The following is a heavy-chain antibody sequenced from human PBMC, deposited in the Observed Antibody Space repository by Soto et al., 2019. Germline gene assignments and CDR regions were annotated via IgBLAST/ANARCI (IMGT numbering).Heavy chain of an antibody. CDR1: GFTFGDYA. J-gene: IGHJ4*02. D-gene: IGHD1-26*01. Sequence: GGSLRLSCTASGFTFGDYAMSWVRQAPGKGLEWVGFIRSKAYGGTTEYAASVKGRFTISRDDSKSIAYLQMNSLKTEDTAVYYCTRDYSGSYLDDWGQGTLVTVSS. CDR2: IRSKAYGGTT. CDR3: TRDYSGSYLDD. V-gene: IGHV3-49*04.